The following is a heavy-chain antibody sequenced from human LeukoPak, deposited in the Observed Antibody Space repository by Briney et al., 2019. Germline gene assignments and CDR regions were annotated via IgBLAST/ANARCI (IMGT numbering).Heavy chain of an antibody. V-gene: IGHV4-59*12. J-gene: IGHJ6*02. Sequence: SETLSLTCTVSGGSISSYYWSWIRQPPGKGLEWIGYIYYSGSTNYNPSLKSRVTISVDTSKNQFSLKLSSVTAADTAVYYCARYSNYFYGMDVWGQGTTVTVSS. CDR1: GGSISSYY. D-gene: IGHD4-4*01. CDR2: IYYSGST. CDR3: ARYSNYFYGMDV.